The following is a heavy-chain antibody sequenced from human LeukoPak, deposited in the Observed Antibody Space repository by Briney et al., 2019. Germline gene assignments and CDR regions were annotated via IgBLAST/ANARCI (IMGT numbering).Heavy chain of an antibody. CDR3: AKLDTAMVGNFDC. CDR2: ISGSGGST. CDR1: GFTFSSYA. J-gene: IGHJ4*02. Sequence: GGSLRLSYAASGFTFSSYAMSWVRQAPGKGLEWVSAISGSGGSTYYADSVKGRFTNSRDNSKNTLYLQMNSQRAEDTAVYYCAKLDTAMVGNFDCWGQGTLVTVSS. V-gene: IGHV3-23*01. D-gene: IGHD5-18*01.